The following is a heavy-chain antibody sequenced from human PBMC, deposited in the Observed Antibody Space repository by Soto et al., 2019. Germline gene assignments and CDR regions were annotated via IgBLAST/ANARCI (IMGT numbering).Heavy chain of an antibody. CDR2: ITYDGSFQ. D-gene: IGHD1-7*01. Sequence: GGSLRLSCQASGFNFDNYGMHWVRQAPGKGLEWVAVITYDGSFQYYADSVKGRFTISRDNSKNTLSLHLSTLKPEDTAVYHCAKDRVGGTFYTPLAFWGQGTLVTVSS. V-gene: IGHV3-30*18. CDR3: AKDRVGGTFYTPLAF. J-gene: IGHJ4*02. CDR1: GFNFDNYG.